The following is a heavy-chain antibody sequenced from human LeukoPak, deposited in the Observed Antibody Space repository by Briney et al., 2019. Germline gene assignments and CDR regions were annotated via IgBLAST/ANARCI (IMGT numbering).Heavy chain of an antibody. CDR2: INPNSGGT. CDR1: GYSFTNYD. D-gene: IGHD3-22*01. Sequence: ASVKVSCKASGYSFTNYDINWVRQATGQGLEWMGWINPNSGGTNYAQKFQGGVTMTRDTSISTAYMELSRLRSDDTAVYYCARGRGQHSIYYDSSFDYWGQGTLVTVSS. V-gene: IGHV1-2*02. CDR3: ARGRGQHSIYYDSSFDY. J-gene: IGHJ4*02.